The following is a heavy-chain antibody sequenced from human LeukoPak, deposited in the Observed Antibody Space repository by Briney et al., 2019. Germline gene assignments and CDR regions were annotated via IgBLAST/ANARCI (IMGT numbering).Heavy chain of an antibody. Sequence: VASVTVSFKASGYTFTSYGISWVRQAPGQGLEWMGWISAYNGDTNYAQKLQGRVTITTDTSTSTAYMELRSLRSDDTAVYYCARDRISGSYYFDYWGQGTLVTVSS. J-gene: IGHJ4*02. CDR3: ARDRISGSYYFDY. CDR1: GYTFTSYG. V-gene: IGHV1-18*01. D-gene: IGHD1-26*01. CDR2: ISAYNGDT.